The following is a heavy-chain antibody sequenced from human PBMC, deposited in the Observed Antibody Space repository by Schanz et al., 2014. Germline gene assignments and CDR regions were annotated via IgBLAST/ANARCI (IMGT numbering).Heavy chain of an antibody. V-gene: IGHV3-33*08. J-gene: IGHJ5*02. CDR2: INSDGTKR. D-gene: IGHD1-1*01. CDR1: GFTFTNYA. CDR3: ARGRVLES. Sequence: VELVESGGGLVQPGGSLRLSCAASGFTFTNYAMSWVRQAPGKGLEWVAFINSDGTKRFYADSVKSRFTISRDNSKNTLYLQMNSLRPEDTAVYYCARGRVLESWGQGTLVTVSS.